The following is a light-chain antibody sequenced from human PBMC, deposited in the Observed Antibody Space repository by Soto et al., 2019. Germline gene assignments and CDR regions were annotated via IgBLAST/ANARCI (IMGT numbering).Light chain of an antibody. J-gene: IGKJ4*01. CDR1: RSVGNNY. V-gene: IGKV3-20*01. CDR2: DAS. Sequence: EIVMTQSPATLSLSPGEGATLSCSASRSVGNNYLAWYQQRPGQAPNLLIYDASSRATGIPDRFSGSGSGTDFTLTITRLEPEDSAMYYCQQYAYSPLNFGGGTKVDI. CDR3: QQYAYSPLN.